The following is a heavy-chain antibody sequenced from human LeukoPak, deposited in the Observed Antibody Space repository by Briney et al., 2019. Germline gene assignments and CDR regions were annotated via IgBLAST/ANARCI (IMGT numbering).Heavy chain of an antibody. Sequence: SQTLSLTCTVSGGSISSGSYYWSWIRQPPGKGLEWIGYIYYSGSTNYNPSLKSRVTISVDTSRNQFSLKLSSVTAADTAVYYCARAVTNYFDYWGQGTLVTVSS. CDR3: ARAVTNYFDY. V-gene: IGHV4-61*01. J-gene: IGHJ4*02. CDR1: GGSISSGSYY. D-gene: IGHD4-17*01. CDR2: IYYSGST.